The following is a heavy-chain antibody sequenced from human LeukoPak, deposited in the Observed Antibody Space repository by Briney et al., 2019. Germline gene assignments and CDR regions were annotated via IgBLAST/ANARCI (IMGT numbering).Heavy chain of an antibody. CDR3: AADHITMVRGVNAFDI. V-gene: IGHV1-8*02. D-gene: IGHD3-10*01. Sequence: ASVKVSCKASGYTFTAYYIHWVRQATGQGLEWMGWMNPNNGNTGYAQKFQGRVTMTRNTSISTAYMELSSLRSEDTAVYYCAADHITMVRGVNAFDIWGQGTMVTVSS. CDR2: MNPNNGNT. J-gene: IGHJ3*02. CDR1: GYTFTAYY.